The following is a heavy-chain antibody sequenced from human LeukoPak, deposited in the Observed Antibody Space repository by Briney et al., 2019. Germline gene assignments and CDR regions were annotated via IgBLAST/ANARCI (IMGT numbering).Heavy chain of an antibody. CDR1: GGSISSGGYS. Sequence: SQTLSLTCAVSGGSISSGGYSWSWIRQPPGKGLEWIGYIYHSGSTYYNPSLKSRVTISVDRSKNQFSLKLSSVTAADTAVYYCARVSPYSSSWYWFDPWGQGTLVTVSS. V-gene: IGHV4-30-2*01. J-gene: IGHJ5*02. D-gene: IGHD6-13*01. CDR2: IYHSGST. CDR3: ARVSPYSSSWYWFDP.